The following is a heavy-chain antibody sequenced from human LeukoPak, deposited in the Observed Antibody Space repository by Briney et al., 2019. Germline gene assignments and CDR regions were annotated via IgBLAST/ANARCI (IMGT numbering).Heavy chain of an antibody. Sequence: SETLSLTCTVSGGSISSSSYYWGWIRQPPGKGLEWIGSIYYSGSTYYNPSLKSRVTISVDTSKNQFSLKLSSVTAADTAVYYCEAYYYDSSGYPMHNAFDIWGQGTMVTVSS. CDR1: GGSISSSSYY. CDR3: EAYYYDSSGYPMHNAFDI. J-gene: IGHJ3*02. D-gene: IGHD3-22*01. CDR2: IYYSGST. V-gene: IGHV4-39*07.